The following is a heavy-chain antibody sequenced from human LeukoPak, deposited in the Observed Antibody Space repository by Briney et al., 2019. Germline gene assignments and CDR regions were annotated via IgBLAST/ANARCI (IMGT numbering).Heavy chain of an antibody. J-gene: IGHJ6*03. CDR3: ARQARDYYYYYMDV. Sequence: SETLSLTCTVSGGPISRYYWSWLRQPPGKGLEWIGHIYTSGSTNYNPCLKSRVTISVDTSKIQFSLKLSSVTAADTAVYYCARQARDYYYYYMDVWGKGTTVTVSS. V-gene: IGHV4-4*09. CDR2: IYTSGST. CDR1: GGPISRYY.